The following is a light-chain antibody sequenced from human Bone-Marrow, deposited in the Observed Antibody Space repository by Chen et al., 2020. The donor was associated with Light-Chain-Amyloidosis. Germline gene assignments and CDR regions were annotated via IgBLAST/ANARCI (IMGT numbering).Light chain of an antibody. Sequence: YVLPQQPSVSLAPGRPAGITGGGDSIGSRSVHWYQQRPGQAPGMVIYYGFDRPSGISERFSGSNSGNTATLTISRVEAGDEAEYYCQVWDSSGDPVYVFGTGTKVTVL. CDR2: YGF. CDR3: QVWDSSGDPVYV. CDR1: SIGSRS. V-gene: IGLV3-21*04. J-gene: IGLJ1*01.